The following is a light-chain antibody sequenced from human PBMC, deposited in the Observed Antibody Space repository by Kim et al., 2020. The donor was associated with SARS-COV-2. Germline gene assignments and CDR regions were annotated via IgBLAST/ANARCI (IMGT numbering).Light chain of an antibody. V-gene: IGKV1-16*02. CDR3: LQYHSYPRT. CDR1: QAISNH. J-gene: IGKJ1*01. CDR2: GAS. Sequence: ASIGDRLTFTCRASQAISNHLGWIQHKPGKAPKSLIYGASSLQSGVPSKFSGSGSGTDFTLTISSLQPEDFATYYCLQYHSYPRTFGQGTKVDIK.